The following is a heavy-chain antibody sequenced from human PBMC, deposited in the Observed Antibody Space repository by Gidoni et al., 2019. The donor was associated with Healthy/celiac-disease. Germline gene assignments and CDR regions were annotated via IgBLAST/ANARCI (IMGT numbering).Heavy chain of an antibody. Sequence: QLQLQESGPGLVKPSATLSLTCTVSGGPISSSSYYWGWIRQHPGKGLEWIGSIYYSGSTYYNPSLKSRVTISVDTSKNQFSLKLSSVTAADTAVYYCARLVVVAATTRYNWFDPWGQGTLVTVSS. D-gene: IGHD2-15*01. CDR2: IYYSGST. CDR1: GGPISSSSYY. V-gene: IGHV4-39*01. CDR3: ARLVVVAATTRYNWFDP. J-gene: IGHJ5*02.